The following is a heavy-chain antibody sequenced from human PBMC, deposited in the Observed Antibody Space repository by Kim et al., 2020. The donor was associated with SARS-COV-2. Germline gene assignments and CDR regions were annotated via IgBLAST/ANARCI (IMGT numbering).Heavy chain of an antibody. CDR2: IYSGGST. V-gene: IGHV3-66*02. Sequence: GGSLRLSCAASGFTVSSNYMSWVRQAPGKGLEWVSVIYSGGSTYYADSVKGRFTISRDNSKNTLYLQMNSLRAEDTAVYYCARDPPQYSAAATYYYYYGMDVWGQGTTVTVSS. CDR3: ARDPPQYSAAATYYYYYGMDV. J-gene: IGHJ6*02. D-gene: IGHD6-13*01. CDR1: GFTVSSNY.